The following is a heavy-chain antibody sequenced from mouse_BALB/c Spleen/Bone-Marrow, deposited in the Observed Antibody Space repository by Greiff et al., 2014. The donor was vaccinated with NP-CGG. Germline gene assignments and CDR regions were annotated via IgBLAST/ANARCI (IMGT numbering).Heavy chain of an antibody. CDR2: IDPANGNT. CDR1: GFNIKDTY. V-gene: IGHV14-3*02. J-gene: IGHJ3*01. D-gene: IGHD1-1*01. Sequence: VQLQQPGAELVKPGASVKLSCTASGFNIKDTYMHWVKQRPEQGLEWIGRIDPANGNTKYDPKFQGKATITADTSSNTAYLQLSSLTSEDTAVYYCALYDDGRSGFAYWGQGTRVTVSA. CDR3: ALYDDGRSGFAY.